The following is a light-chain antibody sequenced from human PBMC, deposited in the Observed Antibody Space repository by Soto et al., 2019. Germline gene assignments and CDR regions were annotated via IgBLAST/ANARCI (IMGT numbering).Light chain of an antibody. J-gene: IGKJ1*01. Sequence: EIMMTQSPAPLSVSSGERATLSCRASESVSSRYLAWYQQKPGQAPRLLIYGASSRATGIPDRFSGSGSGIDFTLTISRLEPEDFAVYYCQQYGNSRTFGQGTKVDIK. CDR2: GAS. CDR3: QQYGNSRT. V-gene: IGKV3-20*01. CDR1: ESVSSRY.